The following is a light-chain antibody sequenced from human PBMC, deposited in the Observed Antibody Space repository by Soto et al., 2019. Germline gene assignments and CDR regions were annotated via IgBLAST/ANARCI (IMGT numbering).Light chain of an antibody. CDR1: SSNIGNNY. CDR2: DNN. V-gene: IGLV1-51*01. CDR3: GTWDSRLSAVV. Sequence: QSVLTQPPSVSAAPGQKVTISCSGSSSNIGNNYVSWYQQLPGTAPKLLIYDNNKRPSGIPDRFSGSKSGTSATLGITGLQTGDDADYYCGTWDSRLSAVVFGGGTKRTVL. J-gene: IGLJ2*01.